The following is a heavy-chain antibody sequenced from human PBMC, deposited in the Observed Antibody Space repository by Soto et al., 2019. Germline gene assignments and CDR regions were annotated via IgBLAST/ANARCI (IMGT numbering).Heavy chain of an antibody. D-gene: IGHD1-7*01. CDR1: GGTFSSYA. Sequence: QVQLVQSGAEVKKPGSSVKVSCKASGGTFSSYAISWVRQAPGQGLEWMGGIIPIFGTANYAQKFQGRVTITADESTSTAYMELSSLRSEDKAVYYCSRGRARVTITGTSYSYYGGMDVWGQGTTVTVSS. V-gene: IGHV1-69*01. CDR2: IIPIFGTA. J-gene: IGHJ6*02. CDR3: SRGRARVTITGTSYSYYGGMDV.